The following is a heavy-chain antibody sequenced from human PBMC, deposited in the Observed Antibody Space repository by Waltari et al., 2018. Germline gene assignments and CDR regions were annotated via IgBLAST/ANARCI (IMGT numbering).Heavy chain of an antibody. J-gene: IGHJ1*01. Sequence: QLQPVQSGAEVKKPGSSVKVSRMHSGGTFSRHAITWVRPAPGQALEWMGGVMPIFGTANYAQKFQGRVTITADESTSTAYMELSSLRSEDTAVYDCARDSIAAAAPRNFQHWGQGTLVTVSS. CDR2: VMPIFGTA. CDR1: GGTFSRHA. V-gene: IGHV1-69*12. D-gene: IGHD6-13*01. CDR3: ARDSIAAAAPRNFQH.